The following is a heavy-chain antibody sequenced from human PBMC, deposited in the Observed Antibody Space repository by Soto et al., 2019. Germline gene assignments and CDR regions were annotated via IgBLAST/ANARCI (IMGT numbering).Heavy chain of an antibody. CDR1: GGSISSGGYY. J-gene: IGHJ6*04. CDR3: ARDLAEAGSSDYYYYGMDV. Sequence: QVQLQESGPGLVKPSQTLSLTCTVSGGSISSGGYYWSWIRQHPGKGLEWIGYIYYSGSTYYNPSIQSRVTISVDTSKNQFSLKLSSVTAADTAVYYCARDLAEAGSSDYYYYGMDVWGKGTTVTVSS. CDR2: IYYSGST. V-gene: IGHV4-31*03. D-gene: IGHD6-13*01.